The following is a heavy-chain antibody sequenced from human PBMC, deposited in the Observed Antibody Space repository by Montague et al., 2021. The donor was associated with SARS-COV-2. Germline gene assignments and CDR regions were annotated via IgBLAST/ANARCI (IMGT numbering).Heavy chain of an antibody. Sequence: TLSLTCTVSGGSISYSSYFWTWIRQPAGKGLEWIGRIHTSGSTNYNPSLKSRVAISIDTSKDQFSLELSSVTAADTAVYYCASSHCGGVGYSGQGTLVTVSS. CDR3: ASSHCGGVGY. J-gene: IGHJ4*02. CDR1: GGSISYSSYF. D-gene: IGHD2-21*01. V-gene: IGHV4-61*02. CDR2: IHTSGST.